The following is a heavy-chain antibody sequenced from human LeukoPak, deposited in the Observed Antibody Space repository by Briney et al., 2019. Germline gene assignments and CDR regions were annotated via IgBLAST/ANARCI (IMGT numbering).Heavy chain of an antibody. CDR2: ISAYNGNT. CDR3: ARPQLYDSSGYPDY. V-gene: IGHV1-18*01. J-gene: IGHJ4*02. Sequence: GASVKVSCKASGYTFTSYGISWVRQAPGQGLEWMGWISAYNGNTNYAQKLQGRVTMTTDTSTSTAYMELSRLRSDDTAVYYCARPQLYDSSGYPDYWGQGTLVTVSS. CDR1: GYTFTSYG. D-gene: IGHD3-22*01.